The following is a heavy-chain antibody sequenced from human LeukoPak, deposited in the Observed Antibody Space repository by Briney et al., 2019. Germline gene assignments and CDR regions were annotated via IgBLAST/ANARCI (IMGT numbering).Heavy chain of an antibody. V-gene: IGHV3-7*05. CDR2: IKQDGSEK. Sequence: VWSLRLSCAPSVFTFSSYWMSGVRQAPGKGLEWVANIKQDGSEKYYVDSVKGRFTISRDNAKNSLYLQMNSLRAEATAVYYCARDSPLYCSSTSCYYYYGMDVWGQGTTVTVSS. J-gene: IGHJ6*02. CDR1: VFTFSSYW. CDR3: ARDSPLYCSSTSCYYYYGMDV. D-gene: IGHD2-2*01.